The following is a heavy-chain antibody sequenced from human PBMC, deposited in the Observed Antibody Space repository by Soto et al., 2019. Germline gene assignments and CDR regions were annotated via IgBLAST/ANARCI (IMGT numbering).Heavy chain of an antibody. J-gene: IGHJ6*02. Sequence: QVQLQESGPGLVKPSGTLSLTCAVSGGSISSSNWWSWVRQPPGKGLEWIGEIYHSGSTNYNPSLKSRVTISVDKSKNQFSLKLSSVTVADTAVYYCARLHESRSYSSSWFHYYYGMDVWGQGTTVTVSS. CDR1: GGSISSSNW. D-gene: IGHD6-13*01. CDR3: ARLHESRSYSSSWFHYYYGMDV. V-gene: IGHV4-4*02. CDR2: IYHSGST.